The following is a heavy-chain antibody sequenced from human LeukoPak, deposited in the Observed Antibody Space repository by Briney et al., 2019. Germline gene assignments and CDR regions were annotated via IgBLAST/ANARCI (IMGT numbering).Heavy chain of an antibody. J-gene: IGHJ5*02. V-gene: IGHV3-7*03. Sequence: GGSLRLSCAASGFIFTNYFMSWVRQAPGKGLEWVASIKHDGSEKYYVDSVKGRFTISRDNAKNSLYLQMNSLRAEDTAVYYCARGFGRPWGQGTLVTVSS. CDR1: GFIFTNYF. D-gene: IGHD3-10*01. CDR2: IKHDGSEK. CDR3: ARGFGRP.